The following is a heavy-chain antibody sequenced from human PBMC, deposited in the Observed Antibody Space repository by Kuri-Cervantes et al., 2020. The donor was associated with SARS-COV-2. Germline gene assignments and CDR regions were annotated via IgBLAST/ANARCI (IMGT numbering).Heavy chain of an antibody. J-gene: IGHJ3*02. CDR1: GFAFRGNA. Sequence: GESLKISCAASGFAFRGNAMSWVRQAPGKGLEWVSDISGIGGYTYYADFVKGSFTTSRDDSKNTLYVQMNCLRAEDTAVYYCAKKGDSTSWYPGAYDIWGQGTMVTVSS. CDR3: AKKGDSTSWYPGAYDI. D-gene: IGHD6-13*01. CDR2: ISGIGGYT. V-gene: IGHV3-23*01.